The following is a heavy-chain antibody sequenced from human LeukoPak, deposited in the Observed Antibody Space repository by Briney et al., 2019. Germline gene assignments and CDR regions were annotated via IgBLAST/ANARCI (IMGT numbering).Heavy chain of an antibody. CDR1: GFTVSSNY. CDR3: AKRGVVIRVILVGFHKEAYYFDS. Sequence: GGSLRLSCAASGFTVSSNYMSWVRQAPGKGLEWVAGISGSGGGTNYADAVKGRFTISRDNRKNTLHLQMNSLRAEDTAVYFCAKRGVVIRVILVGFHKEAYYFDSWGQGALVIVSS. J-gene: IGHJ4*02. CDR2: ISGSGGGT. D-gene: IGHD3-22*01. V-gene: IGHV3-23*01.